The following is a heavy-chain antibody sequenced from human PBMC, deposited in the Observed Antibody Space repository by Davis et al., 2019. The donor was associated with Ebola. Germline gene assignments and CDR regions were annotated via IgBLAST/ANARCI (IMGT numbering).Heavy chain of an antibody. CDR2: IIPIFGTA. Sequence: SVKVSCKASAGTFSSYAISWVRQAPGQGLEWMGGIIPIFGTANYAQKFQGRVTITADESTSTAYMELSSLRSEDTAVYYCARGPGVTMIVVDILYYFDYWGQGTLVTVSS. J-gene: IGHJ4*02. V-gene: IGHV1-69*13. CDR3: ARGPGVTMIVVDILYYFDY. CDR1: AGTFSSYA. D-gene: IGHD3-22*01.